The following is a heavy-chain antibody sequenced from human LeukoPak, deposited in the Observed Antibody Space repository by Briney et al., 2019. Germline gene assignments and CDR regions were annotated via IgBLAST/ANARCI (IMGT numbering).Heavy chain of an antibody. CDR3: ARDRATIAYGMDV. CDR1: GGSISSGGYY. Sequence: SETLSLTCTVSGGSISSGGYYWSWIRQHPGKGLEWIGYIYYSGSTYYNPSLKSRVTISVDTSKNQFSLKLSSVTAADTAVYYCARDRATIAYGMDVWGQGTTVTVSS. V-gene: IGHV4-31*03. D-gene: IGHD5-12*01. CDR2: IYYSGST. J-gene: IGHJ6*02.